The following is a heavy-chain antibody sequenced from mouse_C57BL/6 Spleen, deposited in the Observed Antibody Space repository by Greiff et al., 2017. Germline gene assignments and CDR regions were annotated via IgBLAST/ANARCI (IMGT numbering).Heavy chain of an antibody. CDR2: INPGSGGT. CDR3: TRYYYGSSDDYPMDY. J-gene: IGHJ4*01. V-gene: IGHV1-54*01. CDR1: GYAFTNYL. D-gene: IGHD1-1*01. Sequence: VKLQQSGAELVRPGTSVKVSCKASGYAFTNYLIEWVKQRPGQGLEWIGVINPGSGGTNYNEKFKGKATLTADKSSSTAYMQLSSLTSEDSAVYCCTRYYYGSSDDYPMDYWGQGTSVTVSS.